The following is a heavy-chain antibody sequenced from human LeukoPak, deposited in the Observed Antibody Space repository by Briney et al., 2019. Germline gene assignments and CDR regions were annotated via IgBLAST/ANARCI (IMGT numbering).Heavy chain of an antibody. CDR2: ISSSGGDA. CDR1: GFTFSSYS. D-gene: IGHD1-26*01. CDR3: ARSRSGNYFDY. J-gene: IGHJ4*02. Sequence: PGGSLRLSCAGTGFTFSSYSTTWVRQAPGKGLEWVSYISSSGGDAYYADSVKGRFTISRDNAQNSLSLQMNGLRDEDTAVYHCARSRSGNYFDYWGQGTLVSVSS. V-gene: IGHV3-48*02.